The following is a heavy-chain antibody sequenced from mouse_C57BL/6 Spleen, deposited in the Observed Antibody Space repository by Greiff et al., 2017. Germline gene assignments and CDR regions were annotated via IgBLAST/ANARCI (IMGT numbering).Heavy chain of an antibody. CDR3: ARRYYGSSYMGSYYFDY. CDR2: INPGSGGT. CDR1: GYAFTNYL. D-gene: IGHD1-1*01. V-gene: IGHV1-54*01. Sequence: VQLQQSGAELVRPGTSVKVSCKASGYAFTNYLIEWVKQRPGQGLEWIGVINPGSGGTNYNEKFKGKATLTADKSSSTACMQLSSLTSEDSAVYFCARRYYGSSYMGSYYFDYWGQGTTLTVSS. J-gene: IGHJ2*01.